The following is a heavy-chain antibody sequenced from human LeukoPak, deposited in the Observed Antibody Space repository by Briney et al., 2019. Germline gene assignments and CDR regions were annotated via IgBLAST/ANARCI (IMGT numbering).Heavy chain of an antibody. CDR1: GFTFSSYW. D-gene: IGHD1-26*01. J-gene: IGHJ4*02. Sequence: GGSLRLSCVASGFTFSSYWMSWVRQAPGKGLEWVANIKQDGSDKYYVDSVKGRFTISRDNAKNSLYLQMNSLRAEDTAVYYCASGGNYHVYWGQGTLVAVS. V-gene: IGHV3-7*05. CDR3: ASGGNYHVY. CDR2: IKQDGSDK.